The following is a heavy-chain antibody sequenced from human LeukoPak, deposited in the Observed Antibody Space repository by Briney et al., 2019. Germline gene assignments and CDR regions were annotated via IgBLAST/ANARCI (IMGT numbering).Heavy chain of an antibody. Sequence: SQTLSLTCIVSSGSISSGGYYWSWIRQHPGKGLEWIGYITHSGGTLYNPSLKSRVMISLDTSKNQFSLKLMYMTAADTTVYYCARDGGSSGYRYFDLWGRGTLVTVSS. J-gene: IGHJ2*01. D-gene: IGHD3-22*01. CDR2: ITHSGGT. V-gene: IGHV4-31*03. CDR3: ARDGGSSGYRYFDL. CDR1: SGSISSGGYY.